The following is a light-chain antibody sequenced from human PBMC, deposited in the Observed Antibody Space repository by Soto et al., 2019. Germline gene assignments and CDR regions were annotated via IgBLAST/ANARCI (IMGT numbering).Light chain of an antibody. V-gene: IGLV1-47*01. J-gene: IGLJ2*01. CDR1: SSNIGSKS. Sequence: QSVLTQPPSASETPGQKVTISCSGSSSNIGSKSAFWYQHLPGTAPKLLIYWNNRRPSGVPDRFSGSTSGTSASLAISGLRSEDEADYYCAAWDDSLRGVVFGGGTKLTVL. CDR2: WNN. CDR3: AAWDDSLRGVV.